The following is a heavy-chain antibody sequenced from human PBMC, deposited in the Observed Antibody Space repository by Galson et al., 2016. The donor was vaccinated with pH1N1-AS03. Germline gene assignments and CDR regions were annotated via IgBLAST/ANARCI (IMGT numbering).Heavy chain of an antibody. D-gene: IGHD1-26*01. Sequence: SLRLSCAASGFTFSSYWMRWVRQAPGKGLVWVSRINSDGRSTSYADSVKGRFTISRDNAKNTLYLQMNSLRAEDTAVYYCARWIGGVGATKYYFDYWGQGTLVTVSS. J-gene: IGHJ4*02. V-gene: IGHV3-74*01. CDR3: ARWIGGVGATKYYFDY. CDR1: GFTFSSYW. CDR2: INSDGRST.